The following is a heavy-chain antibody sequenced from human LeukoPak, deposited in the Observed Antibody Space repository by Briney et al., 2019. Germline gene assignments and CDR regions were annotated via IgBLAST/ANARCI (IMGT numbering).Heavy chain of an antibody. D-gene: IGHD6-19*01. J-gene: IGHJ4*02. Sequence: PGGSLRLSCAASGFTFSSYAMSWVRQAPGMGLEWVSAISGSGGSTYYADSVKGRFTISRDNSKNTLYLQMNSLRAEDTAVYYCAKDGGGWYYFDYWGQGTLVTVSS. V-gene: IGHV3-23*01. CDR2: ISGSGGST. CDR1: GFTFSSYA. CDR3: AKDGGGWYYFDY.